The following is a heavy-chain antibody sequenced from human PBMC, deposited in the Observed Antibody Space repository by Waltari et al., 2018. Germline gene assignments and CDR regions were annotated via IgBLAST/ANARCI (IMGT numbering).Heavy chain of an antibody. CDR2: IYHSGST. CDR3: AGRVGYIAVAGTAVEY. V-gene: IGHV4-38-2*01. J-gene: IGHJ4*02. CDR1: GYSISSGYY. Sequence: QVQLQESGPGLVKPSETLSLTCAVSGYSISSGYYWGWIRQPPGKGLEWIGSIYHSGSTYYHPSLQSRVTISVDTSKNQFSLKLSSVTAADTAVYYCAGRVGYIAVAGTAVEYWGQGTLVTVSS. D-gene: IGHD6-19*01.